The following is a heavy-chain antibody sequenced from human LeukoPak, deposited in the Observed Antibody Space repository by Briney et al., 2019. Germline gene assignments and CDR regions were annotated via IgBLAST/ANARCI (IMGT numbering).Heavy chain of an antibody. J-gene: IGHJ4*02. CDR1: GFTFSSYG. CDR2: IRYDGSNK. Sequence: GGSLRLSCAASGFTFSSYGMHWVRQAPGKGLEWVAFIRYDGSNKYYADSVKGRFTTSRDNSKNTLYLQMNSRRAEDTAVYYCANDSADFWSGYPPSTYFDYWGQGTLVTVSS. D-gene: IGHD3-3*01. V-gene: IGHV3-30*02. CDR3: ANDSADFWSGYPPSTYFDY.